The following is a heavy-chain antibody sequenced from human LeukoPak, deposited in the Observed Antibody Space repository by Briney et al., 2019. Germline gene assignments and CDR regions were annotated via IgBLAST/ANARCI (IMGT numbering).Heavy chain of an antibody. CDR1: GGSFSGYY. CDR3: ARDRFPGYCSSTSCYLGYNWFDP. Sequence: SETLSLTCAVYGGSFSGYYWSWIRQPPGKGLEWIGEINHSGSTNYNPSLKSRVTISVDTSKNQFSLKLSSVTAADTAVYYCARDRFPGYCSSTSCYLGYNWFDPWGQGTLVTVSS. CDR2: INHSGST. J-gene: IGHJ5*02. V-gene: IGHV4-34*01. D-gene: IGHD2-2*01.